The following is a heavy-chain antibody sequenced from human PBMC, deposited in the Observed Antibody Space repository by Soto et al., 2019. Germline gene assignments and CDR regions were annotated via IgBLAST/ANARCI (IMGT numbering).Heavy chain of an antibody. CDR3: ASTLLWFGELFPHWFDP. V-gene: IGHV4-30-4*01. Sequence: SETLSLTCTVSGGSISSGDYYWSWIRQPPGKGLEWIGYIYYSGSTYYNPSLKSRATISVDTSKNQFSLKLSSVTAADTAVYYCASTLLWFGELFPHWFDPWGQGTLVTSPQ. D-gene: IGHD3-10*01. CDR2: IYYSGST. CDR1: GGSISSGDYY. J-gene: IGHJ5*02.